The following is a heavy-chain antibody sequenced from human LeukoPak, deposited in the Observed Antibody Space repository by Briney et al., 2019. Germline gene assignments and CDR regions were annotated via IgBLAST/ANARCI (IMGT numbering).Heavy chain of an antibody. Sequence: PSETLSLTCAVYGRSFSGYYWTWIRQTPGKGLEWIGEINHSGSTNYNPSLKSRVTISVDTSKNQFSLKLSSVTAADTAVYYCARGRSGSYIRYFDLWGRGTLVTVSS. CDR2: INHSGST. V-gene: IGHV4-34*01. CDR3: ARGRSGSYIRYFDL. CDR1: GRSFSGYY. J-gene: IGHJ2*01. D-gene: IGHD1-26*01.